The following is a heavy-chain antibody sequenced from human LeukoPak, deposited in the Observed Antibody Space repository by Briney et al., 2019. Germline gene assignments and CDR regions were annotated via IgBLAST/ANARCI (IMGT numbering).Heavy chain of an antibody. Sequence: SETLSLTCTVSGGSISSYYWGCIRQPPGKGLEWIGIIYHSGSTYYNTSLESRVAISVDTSKNQFSLRMTSVTAADTAVYYCARSGGEAAAATDYWGPGTLVTVSS. CDR2: IYHSGST. CDR3: ARSGGEAAAATDY. D-gene: IGHD6-25*01. V-gene: IGHV4-38-2*02. CDR1: GGSISSYY. J-gene: IGHJ4*02.